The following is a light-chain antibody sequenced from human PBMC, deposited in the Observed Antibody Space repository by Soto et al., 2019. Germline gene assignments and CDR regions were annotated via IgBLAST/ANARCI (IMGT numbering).Light chain of an antibody. CDR3: QQYGSSRT. Sequence: EIVLTQSPGTLSLSPGERATLSCRASQSVSNSYLAWYQQKPGQAPRLLIYGASARATGIPDRFSGSGSGTDFTLTISRLEPEDFAVYYCQQYGSSRTFGRGTKVDIK. V-gene: IGKV3-20*01. J-gene: IGKJ1*01. CDR2: GAS. CDR1: QSVSNSY.